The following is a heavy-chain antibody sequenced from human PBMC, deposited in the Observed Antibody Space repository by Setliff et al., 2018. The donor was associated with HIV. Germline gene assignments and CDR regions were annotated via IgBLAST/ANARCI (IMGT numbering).Heavy chain of an antibody. Sequence: ETLRLSCAASGLTFSTSWMQWVRQSPGEGLLWVARLNPEANYIHYADSVKGRFTISRDNAKNTLYLQMNSLRTEDTAVYYCVRDTFDGRSYYGWDVWGQGTTVTVSS. CDR2: LNPEANYI. CDR1: GLTFSTSW. V-gene: IGHV3-74*01. J-gene: IGHJ6*02. CDR3: VRDTFDGRSYYGWDV. D-gene: IGHD3-9*01.